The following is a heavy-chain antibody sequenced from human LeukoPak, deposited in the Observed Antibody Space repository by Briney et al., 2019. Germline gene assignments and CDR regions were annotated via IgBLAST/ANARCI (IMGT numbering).Heavy chain of an antibody. CDR1: GFTFSNYV. J-gene: IGHJ4*02. CDR3: ARGDDFWSGYHFDY. V-gene: IGHV3-30*04. D-gene: IGHD3-3*01. Sequence: GGSLRLSCAASGFTFSNYVMHWVRQPPGRGLECVAVISYDGSNKYYADSVKGRFTISRDNSKNTLYLQMNSLRADDTAVYYCARGDDFWSGYHFDYWGQGTLVTVSS. CDR2: ISYDGSNK.